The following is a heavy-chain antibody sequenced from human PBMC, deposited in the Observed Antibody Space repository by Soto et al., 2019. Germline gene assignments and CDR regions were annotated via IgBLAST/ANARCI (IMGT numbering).Heavy chain of an antibody. J-gene: IGHJ4*02. D-gene: IGHD3-22*01. CDR2: IDVGSANA. V-gene: IGHV1-58*01. CDR1: GFTFSSSA. Sequence: SVKVSCKTSGFTFSSSAVHWVRQARGHRLQWIGWIDVGSANANYAQMLQERVTISRDMSTSTAYMELSSLRSEDTAVYYCARLTDCSGGSCYSYYYDSSGYYYFDYWGQGTLVTVSS. CDR3: ARLTDCSGGSCYSYYYDSSGYYYFDY.